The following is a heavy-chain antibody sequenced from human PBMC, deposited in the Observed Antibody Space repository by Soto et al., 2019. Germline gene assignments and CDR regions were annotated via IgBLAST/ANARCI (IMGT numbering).Heavy chain of an antibody. CDR3: ARELRVTIPSYYYYGMDV. J-gene: IGHJ6*02. CDR1: GFTFSDYY. Sequence: PGGSLRLSCAASGFTFSDYYMSWIRQAPGKGLEWVSYISSSGSTIYYADSVKGRFTISRDNAKNSLYLQMNSLRAEDTAVYYCARELRVTIPSYYYYGMDVWGQGTTVTVSS. CDR2: ISSSGSTI. D-gene: IGHD4-17*01. V-gene: IGHV3-11*01.